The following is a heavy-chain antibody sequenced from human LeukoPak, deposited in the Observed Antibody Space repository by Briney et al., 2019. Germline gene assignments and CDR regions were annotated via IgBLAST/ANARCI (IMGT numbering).Heavy chain of an antibody. Sequence: GGSLRLSCAASGFTFDDYGMSWVRQAPGKGLEWVSGINWNGGSTGYADSVKGRFTISRDNAKNSLYLQMNSLRAEDTVLYHCARETGDSSGYNWFDPWGQGTLVTVSS. CDR2: INWNGGST. J-gene: IGHJ5*02. CDR3: ARETGDSSGYNWFDP. D-gene: IGHD3-22*01. V-gene: IGHV3-20*01. CDR1: GFTFDDYG.